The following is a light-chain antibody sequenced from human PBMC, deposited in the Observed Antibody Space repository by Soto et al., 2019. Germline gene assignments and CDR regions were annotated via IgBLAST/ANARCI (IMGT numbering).Light chain of an antibody. CDR3: TSYTSSNTPLI. V-gene: IGLV2-14*01. Sequence: QSALTQPASVSGSPGQSITISCTGTSSDVGGYNYVSWYQQHPGKAPKVMIYEVNNRPSGASNRFSGSKSGNTASLTISGLQSEDEADYYCTSYTSSNTPLIFGGGTKVTVL. CDR1: SSDVGGYNY. J-gene: IGLJ2*01. CDR2: EVN.